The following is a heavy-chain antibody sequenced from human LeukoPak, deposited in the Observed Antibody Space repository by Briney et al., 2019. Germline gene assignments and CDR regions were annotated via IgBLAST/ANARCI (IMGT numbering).Heavy chain of an antibody. V-gene: IGHV3-23*01. CDR2: ISGSGGST. Sequence: GGSLRLSCAAFGFTFSSYAMSWVRQAPGKGLEWVSAISGSGGSTYYADSVKGRFTISRDNSKNTLYLQMNSLRAEDTAVYYCAKDRGIAVAGGDAFDIWGQGTMVTVSS. D-gene: IGHD6-19*01. CDR1: GFTFSSYA. J-gene: IGHJ3*02. CDR3: AKDRGIAVAGGDAFDI.